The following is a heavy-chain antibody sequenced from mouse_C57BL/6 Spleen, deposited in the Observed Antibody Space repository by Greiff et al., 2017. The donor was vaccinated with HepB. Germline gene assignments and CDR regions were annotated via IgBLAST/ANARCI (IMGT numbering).Heavy chain of an antibody. D-gene: IGHD2-4*01. Sequence: EVQLQQSEAELVRPGASVKLSCTASGFNIKDDYMHWVKQRPEQGLEWIGWIDPENGDTEYASKFQGKATITADTSSNTAYLQLSSLTSEDTAVYYCTHYDYDGGYAMDYCGQGTSVTVSS. CDR2: IDPENGDT. V-gene: IGHV14-4*01. CDR3: THYDYDGGYAMDY. CDR1: GFNIKDDY. J-gene: IGHJ4*01.